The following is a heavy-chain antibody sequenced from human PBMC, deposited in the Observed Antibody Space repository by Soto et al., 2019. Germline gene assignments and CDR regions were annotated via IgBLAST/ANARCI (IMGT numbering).Heavy chain of an antibody. CDR3: ARDSRTTGTKSY. Sequence: GASLKVSCKSSGYPFTSYAIHWVRQAPGQRLEWMGWINAGNGNTKYSQKFQGRVTITRDTSASTAYMELSSLRSEDTAVYYCARDSRTTGTKSYWGQGTLVTVSS. CDR2: INAGNGNT. J-gene: IGHJ4*02. D-gene: IGHD1-1*01. CDR1: GYPFTSYA. V-gene: IGHV1-3*01.